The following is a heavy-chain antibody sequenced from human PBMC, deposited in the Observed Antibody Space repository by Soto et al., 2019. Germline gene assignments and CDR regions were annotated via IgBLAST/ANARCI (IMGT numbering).Heavy chain of an antibody. D-gene: IGHD4-17*01. J-gene: IGHJ3*02. CDR2: ISYDGKNE. V-gene: IGHV3-30*04. CDR1: GFPFSSYA. Sequence: QVQLVESGGGVVQPGGSLRLSCAASGFPFSSYAMHWVRQAPGKGLEWVTAISYDGKNEYYADAVKGRFTISRDISKNTLYLQMNSLRPEDTAVYYCARLPTVNNPDAFDIWGQGTMVTVSS. CDR3: ARLPTVNNPDAFDI.